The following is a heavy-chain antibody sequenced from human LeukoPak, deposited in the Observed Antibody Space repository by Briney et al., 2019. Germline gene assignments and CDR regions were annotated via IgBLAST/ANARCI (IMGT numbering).Heavy chain of an antibody. J-gene: IGHJ6*03. D-gene: IGHD3-3*01. Sequence: ASAKDSCMASGYTFTTYAMYRVRQTPGQGLEWMGWININTGNPTYAQGFTGRFVFSLDSSVSTAYLQISSLMAEDTAVYYCARGKYYDSWSGHRYYYMDVWGKGTTVTVSS. CDR3: ARGKYYDSWSGHRYYYMDV. V-gene: IGHV7-4-1*02. CDR2: ININTGNP. CDR1: GYTFTTYA.